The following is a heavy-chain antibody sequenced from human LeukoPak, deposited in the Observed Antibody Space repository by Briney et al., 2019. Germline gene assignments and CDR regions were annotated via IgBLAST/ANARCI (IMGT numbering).Heavy chain of an antibody. V-gene: IGHV3-74*01. CDR2: INSDGSST. J-gene: IGHJ6*02. CDR3: ARVVVPAAMPYYYYYYGMDV. D-gene: IGHD2-2*01. CDR1: GFTFSSYW. Sequence: GGSLRLSCAASGFTFSSYWMHCVRQAPGKGLVWVSRINSDGSSTSYADYVKGRFTISRDNAKNTLYLQMNSLRAEDTAVYYCARVVVPAAMPYYYYYYGMDVWGQGTTVTVSS.